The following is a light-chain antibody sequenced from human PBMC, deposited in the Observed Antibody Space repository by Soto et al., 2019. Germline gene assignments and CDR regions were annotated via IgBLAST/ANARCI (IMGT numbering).Light chain of an antibody. Sequence: EIVLTQSPGTLSLSPGERATLSCRASQSVSSSYLAWYQQKPGQAPRLLIYDASSRASGIPDRFSGSGSGTDFTLTISGLEPEDLAVYYCQQYGSSPLISVGQGTRLEIK. CDR2: DAS. CDR3: QQYGSSPLIS. J-gene: IGKJ5*01. CDR1: QSVSSSY. V-gene: IGKV3-20*01.